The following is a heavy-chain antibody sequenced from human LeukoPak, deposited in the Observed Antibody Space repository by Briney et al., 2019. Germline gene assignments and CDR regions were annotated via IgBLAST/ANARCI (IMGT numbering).Heavy chain of an antibody. Sequence: GGSLRLSCAASGFTFSSYGIHWVRQAPGKGLEWVAFIRFDGSNKYYADSVKGRFTISRDNSKNTLYLQMNSLRTEDQAVYYCAESASGYSSSWYCFDYWGQGTLVTVCS. CDR2: IRFDGSNK. J-gene: IGHJ4*02. CDR3: AESASGYSSSWYCFDY. CDR1: GFTFSSYG. V-gene: IGHV3-30*02. D-gene: IGHD6-13*01.